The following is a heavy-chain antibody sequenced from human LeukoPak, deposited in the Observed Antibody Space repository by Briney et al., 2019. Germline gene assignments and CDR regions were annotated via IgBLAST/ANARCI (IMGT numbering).Heavy chain of an antibody. D-gene: IGHD3-22*01. CDR1: GFTFSSYA. J-gene: IGHJ4*02. V-gene: IGHV3-23*01. Sequence: GGSLRLSCAASGFTFSSYAMTWVRQAPGKGLEWVSGISGSDSSTYYADSVKGRFTISRDNSKNTLFLQLNSLRAEDTAVYYCAKGSDDSSGYYFFDYWGQGTLVTVSS. CDR2: ISGSDSST. CDR3: AKGSDDSSGYYFFDY.